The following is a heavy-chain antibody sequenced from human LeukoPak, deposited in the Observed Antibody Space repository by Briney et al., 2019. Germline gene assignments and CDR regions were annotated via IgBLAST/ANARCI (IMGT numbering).Heavy chain of an antibody. CDR2: VYYSGST. CDR3: ARRDYAAWFDP. CDR1: GDSITSGAFY. D-gene: IGHD4/OR15-4a*01. Sequence: PWETLSLTCNVSGDSITSGAFYWAWIRQSPGKGLEWIGNVYYSGSTQYNPSLRGRVSISMDKTKNQFSLNLNSVSVTDTAIYYCARRDYAAWFDPWGQGTLVTVSS. V-gene: IGHV4-39*01. J-gene: IGHJ5*02.